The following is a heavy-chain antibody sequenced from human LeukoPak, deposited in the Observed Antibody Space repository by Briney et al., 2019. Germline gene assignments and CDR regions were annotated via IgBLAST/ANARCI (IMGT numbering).Heavy chain of an antibody. CDR3: ARDPTVVVVTAIPYFDY. Sequence: ASVKVSCKASGYTFSDYYMHWVRQAPGQGLEWMGWINPNSGGTKYAQRFQGRVTMTRDTSISTAYMELSSLRSDDTAVYYCARDPTVVVVTAIPYFDYWGQGTLVTVSS. CDR2: INPNSGGT. V-gene: IGHV1-2*02. D-gene: IGHD2-21*02. J-gene: IGHJ4*02. CDR1: GYTFSDYY.